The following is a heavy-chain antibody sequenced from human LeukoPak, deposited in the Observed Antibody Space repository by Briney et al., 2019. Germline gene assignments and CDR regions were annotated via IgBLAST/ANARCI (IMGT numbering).Heavy chain of an antibody. CDR3: ARGPPDYDILTGYYNGGFDY. D-gene: IGHD3-9*01. Sequence: SETLSLSCAVSGGSISSGGYSWSWIRQPPGKGLEWIGYIYHSGSTYYNPSLKSRATISVDRSKNQFSLKLSSVTAADTAVYYCARGPPDYDILTGYYNGGFDYWGQGTLVTVSS. V-gene: IGHV4-30-2*01. CDR2: IYHSGST. CDR1: GGSISSGGYS. J-gene: IGHJ4*02.